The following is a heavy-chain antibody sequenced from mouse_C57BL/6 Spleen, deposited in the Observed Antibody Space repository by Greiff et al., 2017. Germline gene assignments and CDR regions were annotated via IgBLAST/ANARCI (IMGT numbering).Heavy chain of an antibody. CDR1: GFTFSSYA. CDR3: ARDYCGSSYYAMDY. V-gene: IGHV5-4*01. Sequence: EVMLVESGGGLVKPGGSLKLSCAASGFTFSSYAMSWVRQTPEKRLEWVATISDGGSYTYYPDNVKGRFTISRDNAKNNLYLQMSYLKSEDTAMYYCARDYCGSSYYAMDYWGQGTSVTVSS. CDR2: ISDGGSYT. J-gene: IGHJ4*01. D-gene: IGHD1-1*01.